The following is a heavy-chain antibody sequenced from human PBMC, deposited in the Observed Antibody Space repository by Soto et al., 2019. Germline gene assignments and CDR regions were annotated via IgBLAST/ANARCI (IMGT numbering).Heavy chain of an antibody. V-gene: IGHV3-66*01. J-gene: IGHJ3*02. CDR1: GFTVSSNY. CDR3: ARGGGAYCGNDCIRAVDI. Sequence: GGSLRLSCAVSGFTVSSNYMSWVRQAPEKGLEWISVIYSGGDTYYADSVKGRFTISRDNSKNTLYLQMNSLRLDDTAVYYCARGGGAYCGNDCIRAVDIWGQGTMVTVSS. D-gene: IGHD2-21*02. CDR2: IYSGGDT.